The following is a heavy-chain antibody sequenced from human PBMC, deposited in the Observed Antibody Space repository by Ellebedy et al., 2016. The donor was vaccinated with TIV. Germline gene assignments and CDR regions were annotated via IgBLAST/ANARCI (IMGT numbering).Heavy chain of an antibody. J-gene: IGHJ2*01. Sequence: SETLSLXCTVSGGSISSYYWSWIRQPPGKGLEWIGYIYYSGSTNYNPSLKSRVTISVDTSKNQFSLKLSSVTAADTAVYYCAREVTARGGSGWYFDLWGRGTLVTVSS. CDR1: GGSISSYY. CDR3: AREVTARGGSGWYFDL. D-gene: IGHD3-10*01. V-gene: IGHV4-59*01. CDR2: IYYSGST.